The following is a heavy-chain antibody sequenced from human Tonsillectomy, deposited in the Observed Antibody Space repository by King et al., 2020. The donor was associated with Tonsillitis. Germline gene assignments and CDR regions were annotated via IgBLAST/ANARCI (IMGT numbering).Heavy chain of an antibody. CDR1: GFTFGDYA. Sequence: QLVQSGGGLVQPGRSLRLSCLVYGFTFGDYAMTWVRQAPGKGLEWVGFIRTKGYGEAIEYAASVKGRFTISRDDSKSIAYLQMSSLITEDTAVYYCARGLRLLDVCGQGTEVTVSS. CDR2: IRTKGYGEAI. CDR3: ARGLRLLDV. V-gene: IGHV3-49*04. J-gene: IGHJ3*01.